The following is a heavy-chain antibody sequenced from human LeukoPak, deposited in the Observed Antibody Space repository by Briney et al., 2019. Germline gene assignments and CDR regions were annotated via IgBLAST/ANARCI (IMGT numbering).Heavy chain of an antibody. Sequence: PGGSLRLSCAASGFTFSTCSMFWVRQAPGKGLEWVSVIYASGNTYYADSVKGRFTISRDNSKNTLYLRMNSLRAKDTALYYCARGYRYSFDFWGQGTLVTVSS. V-gene: IGHV3-53*01. J-gene: IGHJ5*01. D-gene: IGHD5-18*01. CDR3: ARGYRYSFDF. CDR1: GFTFSTCS. CDR2: IYASGNT.